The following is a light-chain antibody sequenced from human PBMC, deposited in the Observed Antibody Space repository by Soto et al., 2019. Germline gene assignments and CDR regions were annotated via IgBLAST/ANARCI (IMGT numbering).Light chain of an antibody. CDR2: LNSDGSH. CDR3: QTWGTGIRV. J-gene: IGLJ3*02. CDR1: SGHSNYA. Sequence: QPVLTQSPSASASLGASVKLTCSLSSGHSNYAIAWHQQQPEKGPRYLMKLNSDGSHRKGDGIPDRFSGSSSGAERYLTISSLQFEDEADYYCQTWGTGIRVFGGGTKVTVL. V-gene: IGLV4-69*01.